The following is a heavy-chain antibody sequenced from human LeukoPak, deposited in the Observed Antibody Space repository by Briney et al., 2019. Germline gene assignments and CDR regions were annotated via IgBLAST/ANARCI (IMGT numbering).Heavy chain of an antibody. CDR3: ARGGWRLDY. V-gene: IGHV4-59*01. D-gene: IGHD2-15*01. CDR2: IYYTGTT. J-gene: IGHJ4*02. CDR1: GGSISSYY. Sequence: SETLSLTCTVSGGSISSYYWSWIRQPPGKGLEWIGYIYYTGTTNYNPSLKSRVTISVDTSKNQYSLKLSSVTAADTAVYYCARGGWRLDYWGQGTLVTVSS.